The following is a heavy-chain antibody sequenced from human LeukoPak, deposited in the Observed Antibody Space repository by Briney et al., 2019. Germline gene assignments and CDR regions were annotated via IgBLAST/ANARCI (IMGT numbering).Heavy chain of an antibody. V-gene: IGHV3-7*01. D-gene: IGHD5-18*01. CDR3: ARPGWIQQFDY. CDR2: IKQDGGEK. CDR1: GFTFSSYW. J-gene: IGHJ4*02. Sequence: PGGSLRLSCAASGFTFSSYWMSWVRQAPGKGLEWVANIKQDGGEKYHVDSVKGRFTISRDNAKNSLYLQMNSLRAEDTAVYYCARPGWIQQFDYWGQGTLVTVSS.